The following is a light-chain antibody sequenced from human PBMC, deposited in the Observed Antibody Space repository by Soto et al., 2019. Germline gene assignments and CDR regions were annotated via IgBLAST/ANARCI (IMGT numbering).Light chain of an antibody. CDR3: QQYSSSPYT. CDR1: QSVSSCY. Sequence: EIVLTQSPGTLSLSPGERATLSCRASQSVSSCYLAWYQQKPGQAPRLLIYASSSRATGIPARFRGSGSGTDFTLTISSLEPEDFAVYHCQQYSSSPYTFGQGTKLEIK. V-gene: IGKV3-20*01. CDR2: ASS. J-gene: IGKJ2*01.